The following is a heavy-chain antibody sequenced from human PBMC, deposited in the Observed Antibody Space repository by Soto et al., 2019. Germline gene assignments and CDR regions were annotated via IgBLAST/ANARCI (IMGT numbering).Heavy chain of an antibody. CDR3: AREKVGTTFFDN. CDR2: IYPSVSS. J-gene: IGHJ4*02. V-gene: IGHV4-38-2*02. Sequence: SETLSLTCSVSGFAISRGYYWSWVRQPPGKRLEWIGSIYPSVSSYHNPSLATRLRLSIDTSKNQFTLNLTSVTAADTALYFCAREKVGTTFFDNWGQGIQVTVSS. D-gene: IGHD1-1*01. CDR1: GFAISRGYY.